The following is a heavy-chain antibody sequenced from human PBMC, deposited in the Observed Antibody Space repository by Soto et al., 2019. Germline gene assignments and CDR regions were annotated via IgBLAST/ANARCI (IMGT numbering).Heavy chain of an antibody. V-gene: IGHV4-31*03. CDR3: AREWSGCRRDGNPAKYYYTHV. CDR2: IYYSGDT. J-gene: IGHJ6*02. CDR1: GGPISSGSFN. D-gene: IGHD3-10*01. Sequence: PSETLSLTGTVSGGPISSGSFNCTWIRQHPGKGLEYIGYIYYSGDTYYNPCLRSRVIISLDTSKNQFSLRLNSVTAADTAVYDCAREWSGCRRDGNPAKYYYTHVRRHAPTV.